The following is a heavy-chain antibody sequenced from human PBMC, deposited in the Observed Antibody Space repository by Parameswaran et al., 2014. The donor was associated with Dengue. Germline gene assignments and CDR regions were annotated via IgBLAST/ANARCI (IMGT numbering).Heavy chain of an antibody. J-gene: IGHJ5*01. D-gene: IGHD3-10*01. Sequence: TLSLTCTVSGGSISSGGYYWSWIRQHPGKGLEWIGYIYYSGSTYYNPSLKSRVTISVDTSKNQFSLKLSSVTAADTAVYYCARAPYMVRGVIITRWFDPWGQGTTVTVSS. V-gene: IGHV4-31*03. CDR1: GGSISSGGYY. CDR3: ARAPYMVRGVIITRWFDP. CDR2: IYYSGST.